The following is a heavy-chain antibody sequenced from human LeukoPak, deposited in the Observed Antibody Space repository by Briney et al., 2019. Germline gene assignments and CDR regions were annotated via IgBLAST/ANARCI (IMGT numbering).Heavy chain of an antibody. CDR3: ARDGSNTVTTEHGMDV. D-gene: IGHD4-17*01. CDR1: GYTFTGYY. CDR2: INPNSGGT. J-gene: IGHJ6*02. V-gene: IGHV1-2*02. Sequence: ASVKVSCKASGYTFTGYYMHWVRQAPGQGLEWMGWINPNSGGTNYAQKFQGRVTMTRDTSISTDYMELSRLRSDDTAVYYCARDGSNTVTTEHGMDVWGQGTTVTVSS.